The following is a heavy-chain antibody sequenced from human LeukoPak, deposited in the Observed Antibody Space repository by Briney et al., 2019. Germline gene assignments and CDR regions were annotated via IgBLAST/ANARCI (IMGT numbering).Heavy chain of an antibody. V-gene: IGHV3-23*01. J-gene: IGHJ4*02. Sequence: GGSLGLSCAASGFTFSSYAMSWVRQAPGKGLEWVSAISGSGGSTYYADSVKGRFTISRDNSKNTLYLQMNSLRAEDTAVYYCAVGGGSGWFPFDYWGQGTLVTVSS. D-gene: IGHD6-19*01. CDR2: ISGSGGST. CDR1: GFTFSSYA. CDR3: AVGGGSGWFPFDY.